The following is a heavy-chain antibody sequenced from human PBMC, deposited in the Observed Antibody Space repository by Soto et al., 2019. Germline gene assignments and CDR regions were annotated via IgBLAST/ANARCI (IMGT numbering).Heavy chain of an antibody. J-gene: IGHJ6*02. CDR2: INAGNGNT. V-gene: IGHV1-3*01. D-gene: IGHD3-10*01. CDR1: GYTFTSYA. CDR3: ARDGPGKKVNMRSGSYYNYYYYGMEV. Sequence: ASVKISCKASGYTFTSYAMHWVRQAPGQRLEWMGWINAGNGNTKYSQKFQGRVTITRDTSASTAYMELSSLRSEDTAVYYCARDGPGKKVNMRSGSYYNYYYYGMEVWGQGTKVTVSS.